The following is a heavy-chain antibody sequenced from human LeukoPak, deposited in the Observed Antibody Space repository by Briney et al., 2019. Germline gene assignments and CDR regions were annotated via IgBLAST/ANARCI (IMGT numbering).Heavy chain of an antibody. CDR1: GYTLTELS. J-gene: IGHJ6*02. Sequence: GASVKVSCKVSGYTLTELSMHWVRQAPGKGLEWMGGFDPEDDETIYAQKFQGRVTMTRNTSITTAYMELSRLRSDDTAVYYCATSAYFGASPPTVGMDVWGQGTTVTVSS. D-gene: IGHD3-10*01. CDR3: ATSAYFGASPPTVGMDV. V-gene: IGHV1-24*01. CDR2: FDPEDDET.